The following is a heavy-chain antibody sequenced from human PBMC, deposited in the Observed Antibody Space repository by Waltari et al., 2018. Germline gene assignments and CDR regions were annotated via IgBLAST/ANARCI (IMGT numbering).Heavy chain of an antibody. V-gene: IGHV4-61*09. CDR3: ARERGTYYYDSSGYYP. J-gene: IGHJ5*02. CDR1: GGSISSGSYY. Sequence: QVQLQESGPGLVKPSQTLSLTCTVSGGSISSGSYYWSWILPPAGKGLEWIGYIYTSGSTNYNPSRKSRVTISVDTSKNQCSLKLSSVTAADTAVYYCARERGTYYYDSSGYYPWGQGTLVTVSS. CDR2: IYTSGST. D-gene: IGHD3-22*01.